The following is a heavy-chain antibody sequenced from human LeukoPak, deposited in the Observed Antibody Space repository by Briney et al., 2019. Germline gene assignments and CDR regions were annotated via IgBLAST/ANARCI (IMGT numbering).Heavy chain of an antibody. J-gene: IGHJ4*02. V-gene: IGHV3-30*02. D-gene: IGHD1-26*01. CDR3: AKDPQKWESYFDY. CDR1: GFTFSSYG. Sequence: GGSLRLSCAASGFTFSSYGMSWVRQAPGKGLEWVAFIRYDGSNKYYADSVKGRFTISRDNSKNTLYLQMNSLRAEDTAVYYCAKDPQKWESYFDYWGQGTLVTVSS. CDR2: IRYDGSNK.